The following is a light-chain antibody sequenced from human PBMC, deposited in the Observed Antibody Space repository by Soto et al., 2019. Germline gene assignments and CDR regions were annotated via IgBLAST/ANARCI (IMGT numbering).Light chain of an antibody. CDR3: QQYNRG. CDR1: QSINSW. J-gene: IGKJ3*01. Sequence: DIQMTQSPSTLSASVGDSVTITCRASQSINSWVAWYQQKPGEAPKLLIYKASTLQSGFPSRFSGSVSGTEFTLKIGGLQPDDFAIYYCQQYNRGFGPGTKVDIK. V-gene: IGKV1-5*03. CDR2: KAS.